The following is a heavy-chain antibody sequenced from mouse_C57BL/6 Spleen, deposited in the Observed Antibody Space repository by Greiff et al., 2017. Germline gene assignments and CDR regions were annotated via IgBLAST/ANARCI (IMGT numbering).Heavy chain of an antibody. Sequence: VQLQQSGAELVRPGASVKLSCTASGFNIKDDYMHWVKQRPEQGLEWIGWIDPENGDTEYASKFQGKATITADTSSNTAYLQLSSLTSEDTAVYYCTPYSVSVWFAYWGQGTLVTVSA. CDR1: GFNIKDDY. J-gene: IGHJ3*01. CDR2: IDPENGDT. CDR3: TPYSVSVWFAY. V-gene: IGHV14-4*01. D-gene: IGHD2-12*01.